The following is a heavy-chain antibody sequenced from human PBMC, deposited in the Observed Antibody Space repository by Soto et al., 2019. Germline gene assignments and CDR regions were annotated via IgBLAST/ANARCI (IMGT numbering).Heavy chain of an antibody. Sequence: EVQVVESGGGLVKPGGSLRLSCNFCFSMYSMDWVRQAPGKGLEWVASISSGSAFIKYADSVKGRFTISRDNAKNSVSLQMDSLRVEDTAMYYCTRDQGGSYDSWFDPWGRGTLVTVSS. V-gene: IGHV3-21*01. J-gene: IGHJ5*02. CDR2: ISSGSAFI. CDR3: TRDQGGSYDSWFDP. D-gene: IGHD1-26*01. CDR1: CFSMYS.